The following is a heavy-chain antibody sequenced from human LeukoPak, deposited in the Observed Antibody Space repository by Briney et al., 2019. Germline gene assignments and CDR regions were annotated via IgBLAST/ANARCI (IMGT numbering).Heavy chain of an antibody. CDR3: VRSQGELLWGAFDI. CDR2: IYSGGST. J-gene: IGHJ3*02. D-gene: IGHD1-26*01. CDR1: GVTVSSNY. Sequence: GGSLRLSCAASGVTVSSNYMSWVRQAPGKGLGRGSVIYSGGSTYYADSVKGRFTISRDNSKNTLYLQMNSLRAEDTAVYYCVRSQGELLWGAFDIWGQGTMVTVSS. V-gene: IGHV3-66*02.